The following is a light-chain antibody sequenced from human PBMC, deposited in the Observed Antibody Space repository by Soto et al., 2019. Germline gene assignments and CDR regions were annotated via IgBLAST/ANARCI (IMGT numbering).Light chain of an antibody. CDR1: QGSSSW. CDR3: PQHDSYSWT. V-gene: IGKV1-5*01. CDR2: DAS. Sequence: DIQMTQSPSSLSSSVGDRGTITCRASQGSSSWLAWYQQKPGKARRLLIYDASSLESGVPSRFSASASGTEFHPTISSLHSDDFLSYYCPQHDSYSWTFGQGTKV. J-gene: IGKJ1*01.